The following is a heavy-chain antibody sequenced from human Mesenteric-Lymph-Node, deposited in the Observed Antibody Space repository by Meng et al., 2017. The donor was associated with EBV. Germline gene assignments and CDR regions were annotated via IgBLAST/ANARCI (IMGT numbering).Heavy chain of an antibody. CDR1: GYRFIDYG. Sequence: VEAVEAGGEVKKSGGSAKVSCKESGYRFIDYGSTWVRQDPGQGLEWMGWISAYNGNTNYAQKFQGRVTMTTDTSTNTLYMEVRSLTSDDTAVYYCARTYSTGWQYYCDYWGQGTLVTVSS. J-gene: IGHJ4*02. V-gene: IGHV1-18*01. CDR2: ISAYNGNT. CDR3: ARTYSTGWQYYCDY. D-gene: IGHD6-19*01.